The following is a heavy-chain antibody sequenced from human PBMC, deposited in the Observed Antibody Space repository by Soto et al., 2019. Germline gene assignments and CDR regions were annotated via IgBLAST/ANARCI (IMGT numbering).Heavy chain of an antibody. D-gene: IGHD2-15*01. V-gene: IGHV3-23*01. CDR2: ISGTGDST. J-gene: IGHJ4*02. CDR1: GYTFINYA. Sequence: PGGSLRLSCAASGYTFINYAMTWVRQAPGKGLEWVSTISGTGDSTYYADSVKGRFTISRDNSKNTLYLLMNSLRAEDTAIYYCAKVDCNYFDSWGQGNLVTVSS. CDR3: AKVDCNYFDS.